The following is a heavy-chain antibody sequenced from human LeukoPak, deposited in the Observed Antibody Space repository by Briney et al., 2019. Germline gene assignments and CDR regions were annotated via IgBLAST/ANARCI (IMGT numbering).Heavy chain of an antibody. J-gene: IGHJ4*02. CDR3: ARDATDWSYYYDSRGYFDY. V-gene: IGHV1-2*02. Sequence: ASVKVSCKASGYTFTGYYMHWVRQAPGRGLEWMGWINPNSGGTNYAQKFQGRVTMTRDTSISTAYMELSRLRSDDTAVYYCARDATDWSYYYDSRGYFDYWGQGTLVTVSS. CDR1: GYTFTGYY. D-gene: IGHD3-22*01. CDR2: INPNSGGT.